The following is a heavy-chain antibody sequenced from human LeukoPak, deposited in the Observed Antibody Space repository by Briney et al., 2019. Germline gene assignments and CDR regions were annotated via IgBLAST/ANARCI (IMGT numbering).Heavy chain of an antibody. D-gene: IGHD3-10*01. CDR3: ARDSEFDY. CDR2: INPSGGST. CDR1: GCTFTSYY. J-gene: IGHJ4*02. V-gene: IGHV1-46*01. Sequence: ASVKVSCKASGCTFTSYYMHWVRQAPGQGLEWMGIINPSGGSTNYAQKFQGRVTMTRDMSTSTVYMELSSLRSEDTAVYYCARDSEFDYWGQGTLVTVSS.